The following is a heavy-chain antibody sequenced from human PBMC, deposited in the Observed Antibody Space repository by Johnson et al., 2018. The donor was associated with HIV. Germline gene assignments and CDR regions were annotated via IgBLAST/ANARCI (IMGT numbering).Heavy chain of an antibody. CDR1: GFTFSDHY. J-gene: IGHJ3*02. V-gene: IGHV3-11*04. CDR3: ARGGSDAFDI. D-gene: IGHD3-16*01. Sequence: QVHLVESGGGLVKPGGSLRLSCVGSGFTFSDHYMSWVRQAPGKGLEWVSFISSSGTTVYYADSVKGRFTISRDNAKKSLYVQMKSLRAADTALYYCARGGSDAFDIWGQGTVVIVSS. CDR2: ISSSGTTV.